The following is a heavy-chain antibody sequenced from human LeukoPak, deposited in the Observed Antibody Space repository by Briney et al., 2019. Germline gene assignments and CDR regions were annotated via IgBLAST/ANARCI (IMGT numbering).Heavy chain of an antibody. D-gene: IGHD3-9*01. Sequence: SQTLSLTCAISGDSVSSNSAAWNWIRQSPSRLLEWLGRTYYRSKWYNDYAVSVKSRITINPDTSKNQFSLQLNSVTPEDTAVYYCARDYSGSYYDILTGLRGFDWFDPWGQGTLVTVSS. CDR1: GDSVSSNSAA. CDR2: TYYRSKWYN. CDR3: ARDYSGSYYDILTGLRGFDWFDP. J-gene: IGHJ5*02. V-gene: IGHV6-1*01.